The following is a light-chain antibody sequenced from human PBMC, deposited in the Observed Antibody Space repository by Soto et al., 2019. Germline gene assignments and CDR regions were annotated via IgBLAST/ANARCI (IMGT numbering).Light chain of an antibody. Sequence: VISQSPATLSVSQGERATLSCRASESVSRNLAWYQQKPGQAPRLLIYDASTRATGIPDRFSGGGSGTEFTLTISRREPEEFAVYYCQQYGSSMWTFGQGTKVDI. CDR2: DAS. CDR1: ESVSRN. CDR3: QQYGSSMWT. J-gene: IGKJ1*01. V-gene: IGKV3-15*01.